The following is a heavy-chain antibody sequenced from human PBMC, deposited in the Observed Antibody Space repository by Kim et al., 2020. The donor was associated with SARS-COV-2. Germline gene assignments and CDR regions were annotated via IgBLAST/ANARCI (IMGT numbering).Heavy chain of an antibody. J-gene: IGHJ5*02. CDR3: ARRNPKIYYYGSGSYFPRWFDP. V-gene: IGHV4-34*01. D-gene: IGHD3-10*01. CDR1: GGSFSGYY. CDR2: INHSGST. Sequence: SETLSLTCAVYGGSFSGYYWSWIRQPPGKGLEWIGEINHSGSTNYNPSLKSRVTISVDTSKNQFSLKLSSVTAADTAVYYCARRNPKIYYYGSGSYFPRWFDPWGQGTLVTVSS.